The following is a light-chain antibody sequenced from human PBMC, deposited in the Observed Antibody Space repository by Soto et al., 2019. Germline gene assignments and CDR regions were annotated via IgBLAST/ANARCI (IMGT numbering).Light chain of an antibody. CDR3: SSYTATSAYV. V-gene: IGLV2-14*03. J-gene: IGLJ1*01. CDR2: DVS. CDR1: SSDVGRHNF. Sequence: QSALTQPASVSGSPGQSITVSCTGTSSDVGRHNFVSWYQQHPGKVPRLIIFDVSYRPSGVSNCFSGSKSGNSPSLTISGLQAEDEADYYWSSYTATSAYVFGTVTKLTVL.